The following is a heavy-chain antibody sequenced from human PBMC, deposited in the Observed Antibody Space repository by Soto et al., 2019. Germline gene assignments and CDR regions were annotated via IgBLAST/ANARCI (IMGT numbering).Heavy chain of an antibody. V-gene: IGHV3-48*01. CDR2: ISSSSSTI. CDR1: GFTFSSYS. J-gene: IGHJ4*02. Sequence: GGSLRLSCAASGFTFSSYSMNWVRQAPGKGLEWVSYISSSSSTIYYADSVKGRFTISRDNAKNSLYLQMNSLRAEDTAVYYCARVNDILTGYPFDYWGQGTLVTVSS. CDR3: ARVNDILTGYPFDY. D-gene: IGHD3-9*01.